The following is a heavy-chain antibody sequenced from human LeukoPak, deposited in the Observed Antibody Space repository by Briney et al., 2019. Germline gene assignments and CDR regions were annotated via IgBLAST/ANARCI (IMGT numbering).Heavy chain of an antibody. CDR2: ISSSGSTI. CDR1: GFTFSSYE. J-gene: IGHJ4*02. CDR3: ARDLYSSSYFDY. Sequence: GGSLRLSCAASGFTFSSYEMNWVRQAPGKGLEWVSYISSSGSTIYYADSVKGRFTISRDNAKNSLYLQMNSLRAEDTAVYYCARDLYSSSYFDYWGQGTLVTVSS. V-gene: IGHV3-48*03. D-gene: IGHD6-6*01.